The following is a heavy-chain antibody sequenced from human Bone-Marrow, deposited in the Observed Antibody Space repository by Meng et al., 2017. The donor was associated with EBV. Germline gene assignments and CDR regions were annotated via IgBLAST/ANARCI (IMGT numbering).Heavy chain of an antibody. CDR2: IDPNSGGA. D-gene: IGHD4-17*01. CDR3: ARASDYGSDLDY. Sequence: QVQLVQSGAEVKKPGASVKVSCKASGYTFTGHYMHWVRQAPGQGLEWMGRIDPNSGGADYAQKFQGGVTMTRDTSISTFYMELSRLTSDDTAVYFCARASDYGSDLDYWGQGTLVTVSS. J-gene: IGHJ4*02. CDR1: GYTFTGHY. V-gene: IGHV1-2*06.